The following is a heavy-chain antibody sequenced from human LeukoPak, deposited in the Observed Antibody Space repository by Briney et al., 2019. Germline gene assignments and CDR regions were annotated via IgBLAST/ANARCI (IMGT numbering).Heavy chain of an antibody. CDR2: IRFDGVDK. V-gene: IGHV3-30*02. Sequence: GGSLRLSCAASAFTFSAYGMHWVRQTPGKGLEWVAFIRFDGVDKYYADSVKGRFTISRDNSKNTLYLQMNSLRVEDTAVYYCARWVTHYDSSGYYWGQGTLVTVSS. D-gene: IGHD3-22*01. J-gene: IGHJ4*02. CDR1: AFTFSAYG. CDR3: ARWVTHYDSSGYY.